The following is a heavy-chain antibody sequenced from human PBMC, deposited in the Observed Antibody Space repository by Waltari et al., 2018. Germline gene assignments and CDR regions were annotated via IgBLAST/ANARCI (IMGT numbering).Heavy chain of an antibody. D-gene: IGHD6-25*01. CDR1: GFTFSQYA. J-gene: IGHJ4*02. CDR2: ISGNGGRT. Sequence: EVQLLESGGGLAQPGGSLRLSCVASGFTFSQYAMGWVCQAPGKGLEWVSLISGNGGRTYYADSVEGRFTIFRDNSKNTVDLLMKSLRVEDTAVYYCAKDPGFRPYYFDYWGQGTLVTVSS. CDR3: AKDPGFRPYYFDY. V-gene: IGHV3-23*01.